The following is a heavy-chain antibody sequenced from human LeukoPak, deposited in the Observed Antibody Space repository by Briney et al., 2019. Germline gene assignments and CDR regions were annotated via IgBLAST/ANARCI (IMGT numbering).Heavy chain of an antibody. CDR1: GYTFTSYY. CDR3: ARAEVATLNFDY. J-gene: IGHJ4*02. D-gene: IGHD5-24*01. Sequence: ASVKVSCKASGYTFTSYYMHWVRQAPGQGLEWMGIINPSGGSTSYAQKFQGRVTMTRDTSISTAYMELSRLRSDDTAVYYCARAEVATLNFDYWGQGTLVTVSS. CDR2: INPSGGST. V-gene: IGHV1-46*01.